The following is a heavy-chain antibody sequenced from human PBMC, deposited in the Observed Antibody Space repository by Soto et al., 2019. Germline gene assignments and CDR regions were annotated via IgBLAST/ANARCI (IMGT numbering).Heavy chain of an antibody. CDR3: ATVGRPQHLLTGFDN. CDR2: IRPDGSNR. J-gene: IGHJ5*02. CDR1: GFTFSDYA. Sequence: QVQLVESGGGVVQPGGSLRLSCVTSGFTFSDYAMHWVRQAPGKGLEWVAVIRPDGSNRYYADSVKGRFTISRDISKNTLYLQMSSLRADDTAVYFCATVGRPQHLLTGFDNWGQGTLVTVSS. V-gene: IGHV3-33*01. D-gene: IGHD3-16*01.